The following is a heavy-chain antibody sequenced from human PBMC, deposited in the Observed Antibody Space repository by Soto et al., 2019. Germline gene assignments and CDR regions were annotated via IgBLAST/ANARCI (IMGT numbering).Heavy chain of an antibody. CDR1: GASINSGGHY. CDR2: VYYDGST. CDR3: ARGGLTFGGVIGKYYFDY. J-gene: IGHJ4*02. V-gene: IGHV4-31*03. D-gene: IGHD3-16*02. Sequence: QVQLQESGPGLVKPSQTLSLTCSVSGASINSGGHYWNWIRQHPGKDLEWIGYVYYDGSTYYNPSLQTRINISADTSKNQFSLKLSSVTAADTAVYYCARGGLTFGGVIGKYYFDYWGQGTLVTVSS.